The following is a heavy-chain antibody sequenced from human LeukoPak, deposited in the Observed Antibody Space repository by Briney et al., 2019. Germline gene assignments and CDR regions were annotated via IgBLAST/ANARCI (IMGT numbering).Heavy chain of an antibody. V-gene: IGHV3-20*04. CDR2: INWNGGNM. CDR3: ARGPPARSSYWYFDL. CDR1: GFTFDDYA. D-gene: IGHD2-2*01. J-gene: IGHJ2*01. Sequence: GGSLRLSCAASGFTFDDYAMSWVRQAPGKGLEWVSGINWNGGNMGYADSVKGRFTISRDNAKNSLYVEMNSLRAEDTALYYCARGPPARSSYWYFDLWGRGTLVTVSS.